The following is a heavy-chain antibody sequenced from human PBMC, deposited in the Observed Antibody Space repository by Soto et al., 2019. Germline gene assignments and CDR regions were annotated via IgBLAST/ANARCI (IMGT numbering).Heavy chain of an antibody. Sequence: GGSLRLSCAASGFTFSSYWMSWVRQAPEKGLEWVANIKQDGSEKYYVDSVKGRFTISRDNAKNSLYLQMNSLRAEDTAVYYCARGCSSTSCYRYYYYMDVWGKGTTVTVSS. CDR3: ARGCSSTSCYRYYYYMDV. D-gene: IGHD2-2*01. J-gene: IGHJ6*03. V-gene: IGHV3-7*04. CDR2: IKQDGSEK. CDR1: GFTFSSYW.